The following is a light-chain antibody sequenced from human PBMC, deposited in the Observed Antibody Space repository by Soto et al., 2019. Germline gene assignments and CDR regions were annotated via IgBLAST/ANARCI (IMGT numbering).Light chain of an antibody. CDR3: QQDGSSPWT. Sequence: EIVLTQSPGTLSLSPGERATLSCRASQSVSSSYLAWYQQKPGQAPRLLIYGASSSATGIPDRFSGSGSGTDFTLTISRREPEDFAVYYCQQDGSSPWTFGQGTKVEIK. CDR2: GAS. J-gene: IGKJ1*01. V-gene: IGKV3-20*01. CDR1: QSVSSSY.